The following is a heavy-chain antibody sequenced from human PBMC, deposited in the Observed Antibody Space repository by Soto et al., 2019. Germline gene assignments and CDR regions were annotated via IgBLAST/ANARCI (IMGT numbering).Heavy chain of an antibody. Sequence: QVQLVQSGAEVKKPGASVKVSCKASGYTFTSYYMHWVRQAPGQGLEWMGIISPSGGSTSYAQKFQGRVIMTRATSTSTVYMELSRLRSEDTAVYYCARVSSGWYPNWFDPWGQGTLVTVSS. CDR2: ISPSGGST. V-gene: IGHV1-46*03. D-gene: IGHD6-19*01. CDR3: ARVSSGWYPNWFDP. CDR1: GYTFTSYY. J-gene: IGHJ5*02.